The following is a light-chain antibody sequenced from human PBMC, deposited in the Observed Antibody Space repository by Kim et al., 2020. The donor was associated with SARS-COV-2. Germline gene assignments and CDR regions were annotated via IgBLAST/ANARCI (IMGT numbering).Light chain of an antibody. CDR3: QQRSNWLT. CDR2: DAS. CDR1: QSVSSY. V-gene: IGKV3-11*01. J-gene: IGKJ4*01. Sequence: SVSPGERATHSCRASQSVSSYLAWYQQKPGQAPRLLIYDASNRATGIPARFSGSGSGTDFTLTISSLEPEDFAVYYCQQRSNWLTFGGGTKVDIK.